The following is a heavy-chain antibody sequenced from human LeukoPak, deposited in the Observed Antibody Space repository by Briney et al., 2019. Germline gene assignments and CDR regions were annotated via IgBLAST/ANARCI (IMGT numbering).Heavy chain of an antibody. CDR2: ISGSGGST. CDR3: ARPPRRLLRYFDWLSSFDY. V-gene: IGHV3-23*01. D-gene: IGHD3-9*01. J-gene: IGHJ4*02. Sequence: GGSLRLSCVASGLTFNTFAMNWVRQAPGKGLEWVSAISGSGGSTYYADSVKGRFTISSDNSKNTLYLQMNSLRAEDTAVYYCARPPRRLLRYFDWLSSFDYWGQGTLVTVSS. CDR1: GLTFNTFA.